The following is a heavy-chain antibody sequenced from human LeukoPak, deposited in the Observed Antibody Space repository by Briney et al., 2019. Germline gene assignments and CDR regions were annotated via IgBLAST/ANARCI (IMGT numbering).Heavy chain of an antibody. CDR2: IYHSGST. J-gene: IGHJ3*02. Sequence: SETLSLTCTVSGYSISSGYYWGWIRQPPGKGLEWIGSIYHSGSTYYNPSLKSRVTISVDTSKNQFSLKLSSVTAADTAVYYCARDQSGGRGLNAFDIWGPGTMVTVSS. V-gene: IGHV4-38-2*02. CDR1: GYSISSGYY. CDR3: ARDQSGGRGLNAFDI. D-gene: IGHD2-15*01.